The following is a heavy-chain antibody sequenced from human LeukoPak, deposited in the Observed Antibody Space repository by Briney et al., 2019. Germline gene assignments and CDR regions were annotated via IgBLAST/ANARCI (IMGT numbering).Heavy chain of an antibody. CDR3: AKVIPVQWELPSDHY. CDR2: ISGSGGST. V-gene: IGHV3-23*01. D-gene: IGHD1-26*01. CDR1: GFTFSSYA. J-gene: IGHJ4*02. Sequence: GGSLRLSCAASGFTFSSYAMGWVRQAPGKGLEWVSAISGSGGSTYYADSVKGRFTISRDNSKNTLYLQMNSLRAEDTAVYYCAKVIPVQWELPSDHYWGQGTLVTVSS.